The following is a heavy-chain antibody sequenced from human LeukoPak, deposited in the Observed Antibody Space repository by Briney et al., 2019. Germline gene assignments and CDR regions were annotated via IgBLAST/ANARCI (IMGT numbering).Heavy chain of an antibody. D-gene: IGHD5-18*01. V-gene: IGHV1-2*02. CDR2: INPNSGGT. Sequence: EASVKVSCKASGYTFTGYYMHWVRQAPGQGLEGMGWINPNSGGTNYAQKFQGRVTMTRDTSISTAYMELSRLRSDDTAVYYCARYGGYSYGKVYYYYMDVWGKGTTVTVSS. CDR1: GYTFTGYY. CDR3: ARYGGYSYGKVYYYYMDV. J-gene: IGHJ6*03.